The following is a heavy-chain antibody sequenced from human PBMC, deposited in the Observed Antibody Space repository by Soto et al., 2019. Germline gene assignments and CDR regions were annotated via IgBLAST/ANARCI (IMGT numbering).Heavy chain of an antibody. D-gene: IGHD6-13*01. CDR3: ARDLTGSAAGLFGY. J-gene: IGHJ4*02. Sequence: SEILSLTCTVSGGSISSYYWRWIRQPPGKGLEWIGYIYYSGSTYYNPSLKSRVTISVDTPKNQFSLKLSSVTAADTAVYYCARDLTGSAAGLFGYWGQGTLVPVSS. CDR2: IYYSGST. V-gene: IGHV4-59*12. CDR1: GGSISSYY.